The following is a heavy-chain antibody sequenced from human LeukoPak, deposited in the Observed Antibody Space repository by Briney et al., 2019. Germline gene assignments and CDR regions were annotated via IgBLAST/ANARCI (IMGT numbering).Heavy chain of an antibody. CDR3: ARLAYCGGDCSI. Sequence: GGSLRLSCAASGFTFSSYWMHWVRQAPGKGLVWVSRINSDGSSTSYADSVKGRFTISRDNAKNTLYLQMNSLRAEDTAVYYCARLAYCGGDCSIWGQGTLVTVSS. CDR2: INSDGSST. V-gene: IGHV3-74*01. J-gene: IGHJ4*02. D-gene: IGHD2-21*02. CDR1: GFTFSSYW.